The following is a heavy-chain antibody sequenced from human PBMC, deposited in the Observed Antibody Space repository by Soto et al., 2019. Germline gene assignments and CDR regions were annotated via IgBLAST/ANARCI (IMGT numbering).Heavy chain of an antibody. D-gene: IGHD6-13*01. Sequence: QITLRESGPTLIQPTQTLTLTCTFSGFSLSTSGVAVGWLRQPPGKALEWLALIFWDDDKRYSPSLMSRLTITXXTSKNQGVLTMTNMDPVDTATYYCAHRPLAAAKTGSNCFAPWGRGTLVTVSS. CDR1: GFSLSTSGVA. CDR3: AHRPLAAAKTGSNCFAP. CDR2: IFWDDDK. V-gene: IGHV2-5*02. J-gene: IGHJ5*02.